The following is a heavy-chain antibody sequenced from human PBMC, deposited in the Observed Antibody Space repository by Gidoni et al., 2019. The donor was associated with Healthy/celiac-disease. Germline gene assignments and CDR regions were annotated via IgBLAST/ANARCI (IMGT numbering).Heavy chain of an antibody. D-gene: IGHD3-10*01. CDR2: INHSGST. CDR1: GGSFSGYY. CDR3: ARGRAYYGSGRDFDY. J-gene: IGHJ4*02. Sequence: QVQLQQWGAGLLKPSETLSLTCAVYGGSFSGYYWSWIRQPPGKGLEWIGEINHSGSTNYNPSLKSRVTISVDTSKNQFSLKLSSVTAADTAVYYCARGRAYYGSGRDFDYWGQGTLVTVSS. V-gene: IGHV4-34*01.